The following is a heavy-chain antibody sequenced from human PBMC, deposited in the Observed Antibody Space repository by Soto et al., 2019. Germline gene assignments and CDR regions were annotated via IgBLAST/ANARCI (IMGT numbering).Heavy chain of an antibody. CDR1: GGTFSSYA. J-gene: IGHJ3*02. V-gene: IGHV1-69*06. Sequence: ASVKVSCKASGGTFSSYAISWVRQAPGQGLDWMGGIIPIFGTSNYAQKFQGRGTITADKSTSTADMELSSLRSEDTAVYYCARARTLLGWANGVWDSDAFDIWGQGTMVTVSS. D-gene: IGHD2-8*01. CDR2: IIPIFGTS. CDR3: ARARTLLGWANGVWDSDAFDI.